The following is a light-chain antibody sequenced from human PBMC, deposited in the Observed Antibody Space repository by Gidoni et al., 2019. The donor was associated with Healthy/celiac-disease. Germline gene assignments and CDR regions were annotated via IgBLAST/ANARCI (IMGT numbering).Light chain of an antibody. CDR1: SSNIGNNY. CDR2: DNN. Sequence: QSVLTQPPSVSAAPGQKVTISCSGSSSNIGNNYGSWYQQLPGTAPKLLIYDNNKRPSGIPDRFSGSKSGTSATLGITGLQTGDEADYYCGTWDSSLSALFGGGTKLTVL. J-gene: IGLJ2*01. CDR3: GTWDSSLSAL. V-gene: IGLV1-51*01.